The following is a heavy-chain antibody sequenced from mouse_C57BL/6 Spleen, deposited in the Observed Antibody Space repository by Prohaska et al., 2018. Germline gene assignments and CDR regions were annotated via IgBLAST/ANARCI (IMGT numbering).Heavy chain of an antibody. CDR1: GIDFSRYW. CDR2: INPDSSTI. V-gene: IGHV4-1*01. CDR3: ARSELDYFDY. Sequence: EVKLLQSGGGLVQPGGSLKLSCAASGIDFSRYWMSWVRRAPGKGLEWIREINPDSSTINYAPSLKDKFSISRDNAKNTLYLQMSKVRSEDTALYYCARSELDYFDYWGQGTTLTVSS. D-gene: IGHD4-1*01. J-gene: IGHJ2*01.